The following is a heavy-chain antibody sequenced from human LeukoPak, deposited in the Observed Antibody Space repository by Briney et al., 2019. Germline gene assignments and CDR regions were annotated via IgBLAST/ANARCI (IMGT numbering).Heavy chain of an antibody. V-gene: IGHV3-30*02. J-gene: IGHJ6*03. CDR3: AKLYEQLAYYYYYYMDV. D-gene: IGHD6-6*01. CDR1: GFTFSSYG. Sequence: PGGSLRLSCAASGFTFSSYGMHWVRQAPGKGLERVAFIRYDGSNKYYADSVKGRFTISRDNSKNTLYLQMNSLRAEDTAVYYCAKLYEQLAYYYYYYMDVWGKGTTVTVSS. CDR2: IRYDGSNK.